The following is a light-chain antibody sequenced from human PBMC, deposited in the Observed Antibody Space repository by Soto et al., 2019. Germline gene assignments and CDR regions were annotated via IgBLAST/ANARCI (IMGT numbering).Light chain of an antibody. V-gene: IGKV3-15*01. CDR1: QSVRSN. CDR3: QQYNNWPLT. J-gene: IGKJ1*01. Sequence: EIVLTQSPGTLSLSPGERATLSCRASQSVRSNFLAWYQQKPGQAPRLLIYGASNRATGIPARFSGSGSGTEFTLTISSLQSEDFAVYYCQQYNNWPLTFGQGTKVDIK. CDR2: GAS.